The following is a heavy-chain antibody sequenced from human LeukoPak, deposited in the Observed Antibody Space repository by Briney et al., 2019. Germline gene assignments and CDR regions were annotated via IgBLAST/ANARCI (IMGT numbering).Heavy chain of an antibody. CDR3: TKISLPQQHRQGPFDY. J-gene: IGHJ4*02. D-gene: IGHD1/OR15-1a*01. V-gene: IGHV3-23*01. CDR2: ISGSGGST. CDR1: GFTFSSYA. Sequence: GGSLRLSCAASGFTFSSYAMSWVRQAPGKGLEWVSAISGSGGSTYYADSVKGRFTISRDNSKNTLYLQMNSLRAEDTAVYSCTKISLPQQHRQGPFDYWGQGTLVTVSS.